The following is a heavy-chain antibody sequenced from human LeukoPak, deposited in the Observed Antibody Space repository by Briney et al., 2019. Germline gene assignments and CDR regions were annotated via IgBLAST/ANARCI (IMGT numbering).Heavy chain of an antibody. CDR3: ARDSEAATGPDYYYYMDV. J-gene: IGHJ6*03. CDR1: GGTFSSYA. Sequence: GASVKVSCKASGGTFSSYAISWVRQAPGQGLEWMGGIIPIFGTANYAQKFQGRVTITTDESTSTAYMELSSLRSEDTAVYYCARDSEAATGPDYYYYMDVWGKGTTVTVSS. V-gene: IGHV1-69*05. D-gene: IGHD2-15*01. CDR2: IIPIFGTA.